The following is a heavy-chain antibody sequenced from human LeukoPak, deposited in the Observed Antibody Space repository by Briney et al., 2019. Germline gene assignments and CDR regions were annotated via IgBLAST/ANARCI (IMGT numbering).Heavy chain of an antibody. J-gene: IGHJ4*02. CDR3: AKDSPVATR. CDR1: GFTFSSSA. CDR2: ITDSGDGT. V-gene: IGHV3-23*01. Sequence: GGSLRLSCAASGFTFSSSAMSWVRQVPGKGLEWVSSITDSGDGTYYADSVKGRFTISRDDSKNTLYLQMNSLRAEDTAVYYCAKDSPVATRWGQGTLVTVSS. D-gene: IGHD2-15*01.